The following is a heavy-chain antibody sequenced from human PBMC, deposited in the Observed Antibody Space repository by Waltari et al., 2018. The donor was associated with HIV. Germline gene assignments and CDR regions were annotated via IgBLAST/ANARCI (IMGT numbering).Heavy chain of an antibody. D-gene: IGHD5-12*01. Sequence: QVTLKESGPVLVKPTETLTLTCTVSGFSLSNARMGVIWIRQPPGKALEWLAHIFSNDEKSYSTSLKSRLTISKDTSKSQVVLTMTNMDPVDTATDYCARIVATIGGWDYYYGMDVWGQGTTVTVAS. CDR2: IFSNDEK. J-gene: IGHJ6*02. CDR1: GFSLSNARMG. V-gene: IGHV2-26*01. CDR3: ARIVATIGGWDYYYGMDV.